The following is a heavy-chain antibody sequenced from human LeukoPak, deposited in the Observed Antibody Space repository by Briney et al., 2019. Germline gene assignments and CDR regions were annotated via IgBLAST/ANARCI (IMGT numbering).Heavy chain of an antibody. CDR1: GGTFSSYA. D-gene: IGHD3-22*01. CDR3: ARGLDYYDSSGYFDY. V-gene: IGHV1-69*13. J-gene: IGHJ4*02. CDR2: IIPIFGTA. Sequence: SVKVSCKASGGTFSSYAISWVRQAPGQGLEWMGGIIPIFGTANYAQKFQGRVTITADESTSTAYMELSSLRSEDTAVYYCARGLDYYDSSGYFDYWGQGTLVTVSS.